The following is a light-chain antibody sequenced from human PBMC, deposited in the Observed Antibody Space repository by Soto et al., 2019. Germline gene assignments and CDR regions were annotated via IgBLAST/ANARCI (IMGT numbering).Light chain of an antibody. V-gene: IGLV1-40*01. CDR2: SDN. CDR3: ATWDDSLNAAV. Sequence: QLVLTQPPSVSGAPGQRVTISCTGSSSNIGAGYVVHWYQQLPGAAPKLLIFSDNNRFFGVPDRFSGSTSGTSASLAISGLQSDDEAHYYCATWDDSLNAAVFGGGTQLTVL. CDR1: SSNIGAGYV. J-gene: IGLJ7*01.